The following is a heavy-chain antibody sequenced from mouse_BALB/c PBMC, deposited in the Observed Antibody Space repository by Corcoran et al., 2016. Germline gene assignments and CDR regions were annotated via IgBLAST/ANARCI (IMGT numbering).Heavy chain of an antibody. CDR2: INPNNGGT. V-gene: IGHV1-18*01. CDR3: ARDYGSSYVYAMDY. CDR1: GYTFTEYT. J-gene: IGHJ4*01. D-gene: IGHD1-1*01. Sequence: EVQLQQSGPELVKPGASVKISCKTSGYTFTEYTMHWVKQSHGKSLEWIGGINPNNGGTSYNQKFKGKATLTVDKSSSTADMELRSRTSEDAAVYYGARDYGSSYVYAMDYWGQGTSVTVSS.